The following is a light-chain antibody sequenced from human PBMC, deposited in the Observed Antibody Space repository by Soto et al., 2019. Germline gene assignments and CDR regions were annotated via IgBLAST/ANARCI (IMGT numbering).Light chain of an antibody. CDR2: GAS. J-gene: IGKJ4*01. V-gene: IGKV3-11*01. CDR1: QTISGTY. Sequence: EIVLTQSPGTLSLSPGERATLSCRASQTISGTYLAWYQQKPGQAPRLLIYGASNGAAGIPARFSGTGSGTDFTLTISSLEPDDFAVYYCQQRYNWPLTFGGGTKVDIK. CDR3: QQRYNWPLT.